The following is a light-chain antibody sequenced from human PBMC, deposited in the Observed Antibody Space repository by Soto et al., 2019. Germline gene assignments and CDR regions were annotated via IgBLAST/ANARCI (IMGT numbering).Light chain of an antibody. J-gene: IGKJ1*01. CDR3: QQYNIWPPCT. Sequence: EIVMTQSPATLSVSPGERATLSCRASQSVSSNLAWYQQKPGQAPRLLIYGASTRATGIPARFSGSGSGTEFTLTIPSLQSEDFAVYYCQQYNIWPPCTFRQGTNVEIK. CDR2: GAS. CDR1: QSVSSN. V-gene: IGKV3-15*01.